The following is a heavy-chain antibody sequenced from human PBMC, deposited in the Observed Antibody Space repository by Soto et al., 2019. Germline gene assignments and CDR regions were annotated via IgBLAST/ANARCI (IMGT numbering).Heavy chain of an antibody. V-gene: IGHV3-23*01. J-gene: IGHJ4*02. CDR3: ASGDDILTGAVFAY. CDR1: GFTFRNYA. Sequence: EVQLLESGGGLVQPGGSLRLSCAASGFTFRNYAMSWVRQAPGKGLEWVSTISGSGGSTFYADSVKGRFTISRDHSRNKMYLQMYSRRAEGTDIYFCASGDDILTGAVFAYWGQGPLVTVSS. CDR2: ISGSGGST. D-gene: IGHD3-9*01.